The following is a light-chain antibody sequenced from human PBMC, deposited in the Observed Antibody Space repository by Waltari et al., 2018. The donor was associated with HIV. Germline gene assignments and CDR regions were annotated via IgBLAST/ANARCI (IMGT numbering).Light chain of an antibody. J-gene: IGLJ3*02. CDR1: TGAVTSAYY. Sequence: QTVVTQEPSLTVSPGGTVTLTCASSTGAVTSAYYPNWFRLKPGQAPRALIYSTNYKHSWTPVRFSGSVLGGKAALTLSGVQPEDEAEYYCQLYYDGAWVFGGETKLTVL. CDR3: QLYYDGAWV. CDR2: STN. V-gene: IGLV7-43*01.